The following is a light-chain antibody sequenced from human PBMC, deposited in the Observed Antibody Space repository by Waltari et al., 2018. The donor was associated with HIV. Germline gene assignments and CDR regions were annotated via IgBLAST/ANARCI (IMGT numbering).Light chain of an antibody. Sequence: DIQMTQSPSTLSASVGDRVTITCRASQSISDWLACFQQKPGKAPKLMIYEASNLQSGVPSSFSCSGSGTEFTLTISSLQPDDFATYYCQQYDTYPWTFGQGTEVEIK. J-gene: IGKJ1*01. CDR2: EAS. CDR1: QSISDW. CDR3: QQYDTYPWT. V-gene: IGKV1-5*03.